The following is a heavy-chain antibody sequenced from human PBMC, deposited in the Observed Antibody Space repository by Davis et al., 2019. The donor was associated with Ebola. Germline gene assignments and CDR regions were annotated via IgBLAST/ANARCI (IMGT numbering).Heavy chain of an antibody. D-gene: IGHD3-10*01. J-gene: IGHJ4*02. V-gene: IGHV4-61*01. CDR1: GYSISSGYY. CDR2: MHYRGDT. CDR3: ASTYGAGSYWYFEH. Sequence: SETLSLTCTVSGYSISSGYYWGWIRQPPGKGLEWIGYMHYRGDTNYNPSLKSRVTISLDTSNNQFSLKLTSVTAADTAVYYCASTYGAGSYWYFEHWGQGTLITVSS.